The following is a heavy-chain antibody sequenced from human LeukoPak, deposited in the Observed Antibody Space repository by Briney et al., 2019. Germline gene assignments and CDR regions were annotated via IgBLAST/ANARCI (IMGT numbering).Heavy chain of an antibody. CDR2: ISSSAGTI. Sequence: PGGSLRLSCAASGFTFRDYYMSWIRQAPGGGREGISYISSSAGTIHYVDSVKGRFTISRDNAKNSLYLQMDSLRGEDTAVYYCATSVTRRRLDWFIDLWGRGTLVSVSS. J-gene: IGHJ2*01. CDR1: GFTFRDYY. D-gene: IGHD4-17*01. CDR3: ATSVTRRRLDWFIDL. V-gene: IGHV3-11*04.